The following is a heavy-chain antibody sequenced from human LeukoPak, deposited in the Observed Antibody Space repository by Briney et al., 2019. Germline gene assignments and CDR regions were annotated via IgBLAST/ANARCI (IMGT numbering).Heavy chain of an antibody. J-gene: IGHJ5*02. Sequence: SETLSLTCTVSGGSISSGAYYWNWIRHFPGEGLEWIGYIYYSGNTYYNPSLRSRVTISVDTSKNQFSLKLNSVTAADTAVYYCARHYGPWGQGTLVTVSS. CDR1: GGSISSGAYY. V-gene: IGHV4-39*01. CDR2: IYYSGNT. D-gene: IGHD3-10*01. CDR3: ARHYGP.